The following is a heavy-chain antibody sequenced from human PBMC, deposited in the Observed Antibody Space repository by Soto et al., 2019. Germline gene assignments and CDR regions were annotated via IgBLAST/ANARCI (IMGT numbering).Heavy chain of an antibody. D-gene: IGHD6-19*01. Sequence: EVQLVESGGGLVQPGGSLRLSCVASGFTFSTDTMNWVRQAPGKGLEWVAHISTSGATRYYADSVKGRFTISRDNAKTSLYLQMDSLRNEDTAVYYCARFFGSGFDYWGQGNLVTVSS. CDR3: ARFFGSGFDY. V-gene: IGHV3-48*02. CDR2: ISTSGATR. J-gene: IGHJ4*02. CDR1: GFTFSTDT.